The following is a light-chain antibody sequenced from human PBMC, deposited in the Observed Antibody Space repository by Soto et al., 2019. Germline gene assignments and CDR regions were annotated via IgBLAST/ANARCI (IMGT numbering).Light chain of an antibody. CDR1: RSDVGGYNY. V-gene: IGLV2-14*01. CDR3: NSYTSTSTYV. J-gene: IGLJ1*01. Sequence: QSVLTQPASVSGSPGQSITISCTGTRSDVGGYNYVSWYQQHPGKAPKLMIYDVSNRPSGVSNRFSGSKSGNTASLTISGLQAEDEADYYCNSYTSTSTYVFGTGTQLTVL. CDR2: DVS.